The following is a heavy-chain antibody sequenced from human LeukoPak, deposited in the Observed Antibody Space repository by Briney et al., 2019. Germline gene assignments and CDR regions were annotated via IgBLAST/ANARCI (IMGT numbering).Heavy chain of an antibody. CDR2: INANSGGT. V-gene: IGHV1-2*06. CDR3: ATDVSSTSNWEFDY. Sequence: GASVKVSCKTSGHTFADYFIHWVRQAPGQGLEWMGRINANSGGTEYEQKFQGRVTMTRDTSISTAYLEVSWLISDDTAIYYCATDVSSTSNWEFDYWGQGTLVTVSS. D-gene: IGHD1-26*01. J-gene: IGHJ4*02. CDR1: GHTFADYF.